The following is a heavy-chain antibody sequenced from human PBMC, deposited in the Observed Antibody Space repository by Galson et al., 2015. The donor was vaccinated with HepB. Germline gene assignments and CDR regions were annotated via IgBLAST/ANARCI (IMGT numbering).Heavy chain of an antibody. CDR3: AKGPSDYVWGSSRNWFDP. J-gene: IGHJ5*02. Sequence: SLRLSCAASGFTFRSYAMSWVRQAPGKGLEWVSAISGSGTKRDYADSVRGGFTISRDKSTNTLPLQMNSLRAEDTAVYYCAKGPSDYVWGSSRNWFDPGGQGTLVTVSS. CDR1: GFTFRSYA. CDR2: ISGSGTKR. D-gene: IGHD3-16*02. V-gene: IGHV3-23*01.